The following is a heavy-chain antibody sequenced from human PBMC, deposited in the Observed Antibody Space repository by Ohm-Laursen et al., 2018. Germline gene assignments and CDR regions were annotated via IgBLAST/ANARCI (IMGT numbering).Heavy chain of an antibody. V-gene: IGHV3-30*03. J-gene: IGHJ4*02. D-gene: IGHD1-7*01. Sequence: SLRLSCAAPGFSFSSYGMHWVRQAPGKGLEWVAVISYDGSNKYYADSVKGRFTISRDNSKNTLYLQMNSLRAEDTAVYYCARVRRPYNWNYVAYFDYWGQGTLVTVSS. CDR3: ARVRRPYNWNYVAYFDY. CDR2: ISYDGSNK. CDR1: GFSFSSYG.